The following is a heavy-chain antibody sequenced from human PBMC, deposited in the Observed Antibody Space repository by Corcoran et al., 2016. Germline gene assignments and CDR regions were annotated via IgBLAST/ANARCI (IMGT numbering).Heavy chain of an antibody. Sequence: QAQLVQSGAEVKKPGASVKVSCKASGYTFTGYYMHWVRQAPGQGLEWMGWINPNSGGTNYAQKFQGRVTMTRDTSISTAYMELSRLRSDDAAVYYWARDPGYCSSTSCLGGYYYYGMDVWGQGTTVTVSS. CDR2: INPNSGGT. D-gene: IGHD2-2*01. CDR1: GYTFTGYY. V-gene: IGHV1-2*02. J-gene: IGHJ6*02. CDR3: ARDPGYCSSTSCLGGYYYYGMDV.